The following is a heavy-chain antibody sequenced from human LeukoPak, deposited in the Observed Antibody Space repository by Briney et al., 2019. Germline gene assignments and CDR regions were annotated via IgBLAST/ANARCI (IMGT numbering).Heavy chain of an antibody. CDR3: ARGEFYGSGNCYSYYMDV. Sequence: PSQTLSLTCTVSGNSISSYNYYWSWVRQPAGKGLEWIGRVYPSGNTNYNPYNPSLTGRVTISIDASRNQFSLILTSVTAADTAVYYCARGEFYGSGNCYSYYMDVWGKGTTVTVSS. V-gene: IGHV4-61*02. D-gene: IGHD3-10*01. J-gene: IGHJ6*03. CDR1: GNSISSYNYY. CDR2: VYPSGNT.